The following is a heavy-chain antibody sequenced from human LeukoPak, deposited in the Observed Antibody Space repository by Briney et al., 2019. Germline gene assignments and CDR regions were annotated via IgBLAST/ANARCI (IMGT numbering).Heavy chain of an antibody. CDR1: GFTFSSYS. V-gene: IGHV3-21*01. J-gene: IGHJ3*02. CDR2: ISVSSRYK. CDR3: ARWAQSSGYYHTHGAFDI. D-gene: IGHD3-22*01. Sequence: GGSLRLSCAASGFTFSSYSMNWVRQAPGKGLEWVSGISVSSRYKNYADSMKGRFTISRDNAKNSLYLQMNSLRAEDTAVYYCARWAQSSGYYHTHGAFDIWGQGTMVTVSS.